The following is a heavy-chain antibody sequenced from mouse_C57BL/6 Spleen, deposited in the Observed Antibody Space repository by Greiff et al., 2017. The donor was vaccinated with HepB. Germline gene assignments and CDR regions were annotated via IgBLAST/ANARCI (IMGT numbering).Heavy chain of an antibody. D-gene: IGHD1-1*01. V-gene: IGHV1-62-2*01. Sequence: VQLVESGAELVKPGASVKLSCKASGYTFTEYTIHWVKQRSGQGLEWIGWFYPGSGSIKYNEKFKDKATLTADKSSSTVYMELSRLTSEDSAVYFCARHEDCYGSSYDYAMDYWGQGTSVTVSS. J-gene: IGHJ4*01. CDR3: ARHEDCYGSSYDYAMDY. CDR2: FYPGSGSI. CDR1: GYTFTEYT.